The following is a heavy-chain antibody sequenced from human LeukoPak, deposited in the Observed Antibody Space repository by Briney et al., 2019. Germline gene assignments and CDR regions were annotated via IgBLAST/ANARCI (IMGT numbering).Heavy chain of an antibody. Sequence: SETLSLTCAVYGGSFSGYYWSWIRQPPGKGLEWIGELNHSGSTNYNPSLKSRVTISVDTSKNQFSLKLSSVTAADTAVYYCARGHLVSDAFDIWGQGTMVTPSA. CDR1: GGSFSGYY. J-gene: IGHJ3*02. CDR2: LNHSGST. V-gene: IGHV4-34*01. CDR3: ARGHLVSDAFDI. D-gene: IGHD5/OR15-5a*01.